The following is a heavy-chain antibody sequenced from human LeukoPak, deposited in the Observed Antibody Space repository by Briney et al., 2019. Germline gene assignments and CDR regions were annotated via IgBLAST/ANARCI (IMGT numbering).Heavy chain of an antibody. CDR1: GGSISSYY. D-gene: IGHD6-6*01. J-gene: IGHJ4*02. V-gene: IGHV4-4*09. CDR3: ARHAGIAARLRYFDY. Sequence: SETLSLTCIVSGGSISSYYWSWIRQPPGKGLEWIGYIYTSGSTNYNPSLKSRVTISVDTSKNQFSLKLSSVTAADTAVYYCARHAGIAARLRYFDYWGQGTLVTVSS. CDR2: IYTSGST.